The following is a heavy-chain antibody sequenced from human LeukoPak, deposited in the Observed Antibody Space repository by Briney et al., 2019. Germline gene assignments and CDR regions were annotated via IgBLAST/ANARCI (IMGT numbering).Heavy chain of an antibody. D-gene: IGHD2-15*01. Sequence: ASVKVSCKASGYTFTSYDINWVRQAPGQGLEWMGWINPHSGGTNYAQKFKGRVTLTRDTSISTAYMELSRLRSDDTAVYYCAGPKTFITPGSAYYYYAMDVWGQGTTVTVS. CDR3: AGPKTFITPGSAYYYYAMDV. J-gene: IGHJ6*02. CDR1: GYTFTSYD. CDR2: INPHSGGT. V-gene: IGHV1-2*02.